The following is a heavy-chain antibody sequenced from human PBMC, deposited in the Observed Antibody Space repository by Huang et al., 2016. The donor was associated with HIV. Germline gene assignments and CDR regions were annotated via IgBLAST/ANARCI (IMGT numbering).Heavy chain of an antibody. J-gene: IGHJ4*02. Sequence: QVQLVQSGAEVKKPGASVRGSCETSGYTFTGYSLNWVRQAPGQGLEWLGWINPNSGVTKYAQKFQGRVAMTRDTSISTAYMELSFLTSDDTAVYFCARDTYCGGDCYSGYFDSWGQGTLVTVSS. CDR2: INPNSGVT. CDR3: ARDTYCGGDCYSGYFDS. D-gene: IGHD2-21*02. V-gene: IGHV1-2*02. CDR1: GYTFTGYS.